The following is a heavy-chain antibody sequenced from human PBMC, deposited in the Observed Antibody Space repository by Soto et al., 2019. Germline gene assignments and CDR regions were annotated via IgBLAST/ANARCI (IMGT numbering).Heavy chain of an antibody. CDR2: ITYSGGTT. CDR3: ATGGLTHRFQF. CDR1: GHTFSTSA. V-gene: IGHV3-23*01. D-gene: IGHD3-16*01. Sequence: GSLRLSCVTSGHTFSTSAMTWVRRIPGKGLDWVSTITYSGGTTYYAPSVKGRFTISRDNAMNALFLQMTSLRGDDSAIYYCATGGLTHRFQFWGQGTLVTVSS. J-gene: IGHJ4*02.